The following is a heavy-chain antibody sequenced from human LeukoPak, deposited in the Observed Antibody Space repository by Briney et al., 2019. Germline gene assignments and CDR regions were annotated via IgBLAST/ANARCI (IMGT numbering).Heavy chain of an antibody. J-gene: IGHJ4*02. CDR2: IYPGDSDT. V-gene: IGHV5-51*06. CDR1: GYVLTTYW. D-gene: IGHD4-23*01. CDR3: ARTHGNSPHGYFVNY. Sequence: GESLKISCKGSGYVLTTYWIAWVRQMPGKGLEWMGIIYPGDSDTRYSPSFQGQVIISADKSINTAYLQWSSLKASDTAIYYCARTHGNSPHGYFVNYWGQGTLVTVSS.